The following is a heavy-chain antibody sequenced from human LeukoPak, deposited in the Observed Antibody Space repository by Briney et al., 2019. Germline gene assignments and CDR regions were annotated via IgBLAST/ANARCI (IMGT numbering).Heavy chain of an antibody. V-gene: IGHV3-23*01. CDR1: GFPFSTYA. CDR2: ITGSGGFT. Sequence: GGSLRLSCAASGFPFSTYAMNWVRQAPGKGLEWVSVITGSGGFTQYADSVKGRFTISRDNSKNTVYLQMNSLRVEDTALHYCVRSLDYWGQGTLVTVSS. J-gene: IGHJ4*02. CDR3: VRSLDY.